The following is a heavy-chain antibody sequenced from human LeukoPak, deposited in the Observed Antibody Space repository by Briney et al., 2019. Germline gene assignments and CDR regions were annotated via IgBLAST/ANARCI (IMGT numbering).Heavy chain of an antibody. D-gene: IGHD5-24*01. Sequence: GGSLRLSCAASGFTFSIYWMSWVRLAPGKGLEWVSVIYSGGSTYYSDSVKGRFTISRDNSKNTVYLQMNSLRAEDTAVYYCARDRDDYWGQGTLVTVSS. CDR3: ARDRDDY. V-gene: IGHV3-66*01. J-gene: IGHJ4*02. CDR2: IYSGGST. CDR1: GFTFSIYW.